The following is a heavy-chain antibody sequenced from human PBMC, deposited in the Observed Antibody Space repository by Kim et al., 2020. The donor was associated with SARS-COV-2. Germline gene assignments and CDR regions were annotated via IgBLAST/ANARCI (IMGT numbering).Heavy chain of an antibody. Sequence: GGSLRLSCAASGFTFSSYWMSWVRQAPGKGLEWVANIKQDGSEKYYVDSVKGRFTISRDNAKNSLYLQMNSLRAEDTAVYYCARDKKIMIGFWFDPWGQGTLVTVSS. CDR1: GFTFSSYW. V-gene: IGHV3-7*01. CDR3: ARDKKIMIGFWFDP. D-gene: IGHD3-16*01. CDR2: IKQDGSEK. J-gene: IGHJ5*02.